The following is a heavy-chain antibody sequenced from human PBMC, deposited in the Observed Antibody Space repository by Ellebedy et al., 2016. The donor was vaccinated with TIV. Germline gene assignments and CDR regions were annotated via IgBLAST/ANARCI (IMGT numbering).Heavy chain of an antibody. V-gene: IGHV1-2*02. D-gene: IGHD6-13*01. J-gene: IGHJ3*01. CDR3: ARGPGWIAGDLDAFDL. Sequence: AASVKVSCKTSGYTFTSFFLHWVRQAPGQRLEWMGWINPRSGDTKYAHNFQGRVTLTRDTSNSTAYMELTRLRSDDTAVYYCARGPGWIAGDLDAFDLWGQGTMVTVSS. CDR2: INPRSGDT. CDR1: GYTFTSFF.